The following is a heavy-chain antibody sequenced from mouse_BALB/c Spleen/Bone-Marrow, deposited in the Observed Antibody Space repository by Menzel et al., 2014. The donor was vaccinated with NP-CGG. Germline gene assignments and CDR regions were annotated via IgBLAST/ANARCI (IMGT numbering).Heavy chain of an antibody. CDR1: GFTFSSYG. CDR2: INNNGGST. J-gene: IGHJ1*01. CDR3: ARVYGWYFDV. Sequence: EVQVVESGGGLVQPGGSLKLSCVASGFTFSSYGMSWVRQTPDKRLELVATINNNGGSTYYPDSVKGQFTISRDNAKNTLYLQMSSLKSEDTAMYYWARVYGWYFDVWGAGTTVTVSS. V-gene: IGHV5-6-3*01. D-gene: IGHD1-1*01.